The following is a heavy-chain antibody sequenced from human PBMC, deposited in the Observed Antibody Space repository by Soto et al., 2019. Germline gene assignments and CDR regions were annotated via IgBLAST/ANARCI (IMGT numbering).Heavy chain of an antibody. CDR3: ARVLGGRVMEWSLSREGPPQDYGDY. J-gene: IGHJ4*02. CDR1: GGSISSGDYS. CDR2: IYYSGST. Sequence: QVQLQASGPGLVTPSQTLSLTCTVSGGSISSGDYSWSWIRQPPGKGLEWIGYIYYSGSTYYNPSTQYKVTISIDPYNNLFSLELRFVAAADPYVYYCARVLGGRVMEWSLSREGPPQDYGDYWGQGTLVIVSS. D-gene: IGHD3-3*01. V-gene: IGHV4-30-4*01.